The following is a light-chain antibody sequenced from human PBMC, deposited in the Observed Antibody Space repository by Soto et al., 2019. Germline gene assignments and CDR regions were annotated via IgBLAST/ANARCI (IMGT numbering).Light chain of an antibody. CDR3: QQYGSSGT. V-gene: IGKV3-20*01. CDR1: QSVSNNY. CDR2: GAS. Sequence: EIVLRQSPGTLSLPPGERATLSCRASQSVSNNYLAWYQQKPGQAPRRLIYGASNRATGIPARFSGSGSGTDFALTISRLEPEDFAVYYCQQYGSSGTFGQGTKVDIK. J-gene: IGKJ1*01.